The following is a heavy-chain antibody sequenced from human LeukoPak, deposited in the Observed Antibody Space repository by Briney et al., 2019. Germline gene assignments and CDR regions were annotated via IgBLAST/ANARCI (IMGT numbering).Heavy chain of an antibody. CDR1: GGSISSYY. CDR2: IYYSGST. Sequence: SETLSLTCTVSGGSISSYYWSWIRQPPGKGLEWIGYIYYSGSTNYNPSLTSRATISVDTSKNQFSLKLSSVTAADTAVYYCARHPDYGDYQIDYWGQGTLVTVSS. CDR3: ARHPDYGDYQIDY. D-gene: IGHD4-17*01. V-gene: IGHV4-59*08. J-gene: IGHJ4*02.